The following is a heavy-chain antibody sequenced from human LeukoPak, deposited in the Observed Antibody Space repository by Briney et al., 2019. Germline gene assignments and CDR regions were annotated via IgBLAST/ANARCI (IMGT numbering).Heavy chain of an antibody. CDR1: GYTLTEFS. CDR3: ATGLGYCSGGGCDEGEDDAFDI. V-gene: IGHV1-24*01. CDR2: FDPEDGET. J-gene: IGHJ3*02. Sequence: ASVKLSCTASGYTLTEFSMHWVRQAPGKGLEWMGGFDPEDGETIYAQKCQGRVTMTEDTSTDTAYMELSSLRSEDTAVYYCATGLGYCSGGGCDEGEDDAFDIWGQGTMVTVSS. D-gene: IGHD2-15*01.